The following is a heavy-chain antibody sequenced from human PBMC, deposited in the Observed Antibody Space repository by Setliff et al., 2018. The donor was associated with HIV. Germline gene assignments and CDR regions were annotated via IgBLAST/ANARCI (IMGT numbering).Heavy chain of an antibody. CDR3: ARERHYDSSGLRPEDAFDT. V-gene: IGHV1-2*02. D-gene: IGHD3-22*01. J-gene: IGHJ3*02. CDR2: INPNSGGT. Sequence: ASVKVSCKASGYTFTDYFMHWVRQDPGQGLEWMGWINPNSGGTNYAQKFQGRVTMTRDTSISTAYMELSRLRSDDTAVFYCARERHYDSSGLRPEDAFDTGGQGTMVTVS. CDR1: GYTFTDYF.